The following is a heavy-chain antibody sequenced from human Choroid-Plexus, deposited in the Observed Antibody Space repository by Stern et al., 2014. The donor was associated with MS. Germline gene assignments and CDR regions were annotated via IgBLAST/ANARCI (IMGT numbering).Heavy chain of an antibody. CDR3: ARDQRGITIFGVVTDYYYLGMDV. D-gene: IGHD3-3*01. V-gene: IGHV1-2*02. CDR2: INPNTGGT. J-gene: IGHJ6*02. Sequence: VQLVQSGAEVKKLGASVKVSCKTSGYIFTGYYIHWVRQAPGQGLEWMAWINPNTGGTQVAQKFQGRVTMSRDTSISTAYVELSSLTSDDTAVYYCARDQRGITIFGVVTDYYYLGMDVWGQGTTVTVSS. CDR1: GYIFTGYY.